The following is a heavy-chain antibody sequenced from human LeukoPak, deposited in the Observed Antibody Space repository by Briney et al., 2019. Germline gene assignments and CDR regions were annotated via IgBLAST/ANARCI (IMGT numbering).Heavy chain of an antibody. V-gene: IGHV3-9*01. CDR2: ISWNSGSI. CDR3: VKDNAAVRPYYGMDV. D-gene: IGHD6-13*01. CDR1: GFTFDDYA. Sequence: GGSLRLSCAASGFTFDDYAMHWVRQAPGKGLEWVSGISWNSGSIGYADSVKGRFTISRDNAKNSLYLQMNSLRAEDTALYYCVKDNAAVRPYYGMDVWGQGTTVTVSS. J-gene: IGHJ6*02.